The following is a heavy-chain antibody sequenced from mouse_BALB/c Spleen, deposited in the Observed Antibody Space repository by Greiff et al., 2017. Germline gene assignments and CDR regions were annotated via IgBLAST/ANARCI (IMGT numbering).Heavy chain of an antibody. V-gene: IGHV1-7*01. Sequence: QVQLQQSGAELAKPGASVKMSCKASGYTFTSFWMHWVKQRPGQGLEWIGYINPSTGYTEYNQKFKDKATLTADKSSSTAYMQLSSLTSEDSAVYYCARSGYYGSWFAYWGQGTLVTVSA. CDR3: ARSGYYGSWFAY. CDR1: GYTFTSFW. CDR2: INPSTGYT. J-gene: IGHJ3*01. D-gene: IGHD1-2*01.